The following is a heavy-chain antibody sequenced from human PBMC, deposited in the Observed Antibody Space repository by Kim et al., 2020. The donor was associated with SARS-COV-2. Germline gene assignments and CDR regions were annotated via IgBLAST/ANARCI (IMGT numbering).Heavy chain of an antibody. CDR3: TTNGLAAAGSYNDY. V-gene: IGHV3-15*01. Sequence: GGSLRLSCAASGFTFSNAWMSWVRQAPGKGLEWVGRIKSKTDGGTTDYAAPVKGRFTISRDDSKNTLYLQMNSLKTEDTAVYYCTTNGLAAAGSYNDYWGQGTLVTVSS. D-gene: IGHD6-13*01. J-gene: IGHJ4*02. CDR2: IKSKTDGGTT. CDR1: GFTFSNAW.